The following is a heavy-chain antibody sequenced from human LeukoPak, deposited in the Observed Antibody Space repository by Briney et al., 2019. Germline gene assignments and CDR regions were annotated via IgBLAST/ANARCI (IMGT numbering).Heavy chain of an antibody. J-gene: IGHJ4*02. Sequence: GGSLRLSCAASGFTFSSYSMNWVRQAPGKGLEWVSAISGSGGSTYYADSVKGRFTISRDNSKNTLYLQMNSLRAEDTAVYYCAQTKWELSFDYWGQGTLVTVSS. D-gene: IGHD1-26*01. V-gene: IGHV3-23*01. CDR3: AQTKWELSFDY. CDR1: GFTFSSYS. CDR2: ISGSGGST.